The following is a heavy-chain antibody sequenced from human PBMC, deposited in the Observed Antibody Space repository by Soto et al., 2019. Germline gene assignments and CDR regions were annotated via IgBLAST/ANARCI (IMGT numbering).Heavy chain of an antibody. CDR3: ATRSDYGDYEFDY. Sequence: SETLSLTCTVSGGSISSYYWSWIRQPPGKGLEWIGYIYYSGSTNYNPSLKSRVTISVDTSKNQFSLKLSSVTAADTAVYYCATRSDYGDYEFDYWGQGTLVTVSS. CDR1: GGSISSYY. V-gene: IGHV4-59*12. D-gene: IGHD4-17*01. J-gene: IGHJ4*02. CDR2: IYYSGST.